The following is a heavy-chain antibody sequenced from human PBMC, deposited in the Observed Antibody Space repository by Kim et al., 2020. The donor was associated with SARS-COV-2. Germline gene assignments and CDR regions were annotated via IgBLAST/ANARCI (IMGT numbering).Heavy chain of an antibody. D-gene: IGHD3-16*02. CDR3: ARDGTFGELSKNYYYGMDV. Sequence: GRFTISRDNSKNPLYLQRNSLRAEDTAVYYCARDGTFGELSKNYYYGMDVWGQGTTVTVSS. J-gene: IGHJ6*02. V-gene: IGHV3-30*07.